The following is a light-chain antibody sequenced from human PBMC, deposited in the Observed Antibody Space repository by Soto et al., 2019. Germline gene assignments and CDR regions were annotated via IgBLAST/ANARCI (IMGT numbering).Light chain of an antibody. CDR2: GAS. CDR1: QSVSIH. Sequence: EIVMTQSPATLSVSPGEGVTLYCRASQSVSIHLAWYQQKPDQAHRLLIYGASTSATGIPAWFSGSGSGTECTHIITSLQSEDFAVDYCHQYNNWRSITFVQGTRLEI. J-gene: IGKJ5*01. CDR3: HQYNNWRSIT. V-gene: IGKV3-15*01.